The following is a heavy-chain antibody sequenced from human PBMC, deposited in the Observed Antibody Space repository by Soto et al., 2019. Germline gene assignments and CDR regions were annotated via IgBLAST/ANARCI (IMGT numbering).Heavy chain of an antibody. D-gene: IGHD6-13*01. CDR3: ARHGAIYSNSWYDFDY. Sequence: SETLSLTCTVSGGSLSSYYWSWIRQPPGKGLEWVGYMYNSGSANYNPSLKSRVTISVDMSQNQFSLKLTSVTAADTAVYYCARHGAIYSNSWYDFDYWGQGTLVTVSP. V-gene: IGHV4-59*08. J-gene: IGHJ4*02. CDR2: MYNSGSA. CDR1: GGSLSSYY.